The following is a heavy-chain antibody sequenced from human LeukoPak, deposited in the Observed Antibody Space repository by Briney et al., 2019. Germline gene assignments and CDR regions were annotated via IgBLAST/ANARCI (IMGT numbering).Heavy chain of an antibody. Sequence: PGGSLRLSCAASGFTFDAYWMRWVRQAPGKGLEWVANIKQDGNEKYYEESVKGRFTIYRDNAKNSLYLQMNSLRADDTAVYYCARDPLTQNDYWGQGTLVAVSS. CDR2: IKQDGNEK. CDR1: GFTFDAYW. J-gene: IGHJ4*02. D-gene: IGHD1-14*01. CDR3: ARDPLTQNDY. V-gene: IGHV3-7*01.